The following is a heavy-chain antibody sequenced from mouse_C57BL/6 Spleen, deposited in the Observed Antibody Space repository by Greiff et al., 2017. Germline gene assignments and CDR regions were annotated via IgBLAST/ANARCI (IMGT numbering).Heavy chain of an antibody. V-gene: IGHV5-9-1*02. CDR1: GFTFSSYA. Sequence: LQESGAGLVKPGGSLKLSCAASGFTFSSYAMSWVRQTPEKRLEWVAYISSGGDYIYYADTVKGRFTISRDNARNTLYLQMSSLKSEDTAMYYCTRGGYSNYIDYWGQGTTLTVSS. CDR3: TRGGYSNYIDY. CDR2: ISSGGDYI. J-gene: IGHJ2*01. D-gene: IGHD2-5*01.